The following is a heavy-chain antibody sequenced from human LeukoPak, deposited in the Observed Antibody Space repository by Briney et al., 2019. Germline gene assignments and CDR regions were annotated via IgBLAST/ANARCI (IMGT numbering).Heavy chain of an antibody. CDR2: INPNSGGT. Sequence: GASVKVSCKASGYTFTGYYMHWVRQAPGQGLEWMGWINPNSGGTNYAQEFQGRVTMTRDTSISTAYMELRSLRSDDTAVYYCARDRWSSSSSEGVFDIWGQGTMVTVFS. CDR1: GYTFTGYY. D-gene: IGHD6-6*01. J-gene: IGHJ3*02. CDR3: ARDRWSSSSSEGVFDI. V-gene: IGHV1-2*02.